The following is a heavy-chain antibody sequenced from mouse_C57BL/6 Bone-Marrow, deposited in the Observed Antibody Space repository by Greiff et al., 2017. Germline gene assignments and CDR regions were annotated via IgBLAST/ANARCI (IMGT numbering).Heavy chain of an antibody. CDR2: INPSNGGT. Sequence: QVQLKQPGTELVKPGASVKLSCKASGYTFTSYWMHWVKQRPGQGLEWIGNINPSNGGTNYNEKFKSKATLTVDKSSSTAYMQLSSLTSEDSAVYYCARRLNYGYDGNYCAMDYWGQGTSVTVSS. CDR1: GYTFTSYW. J-gene: IGHJ4*01. D-gene: IGHD2-2*01. CDR3: ARRLNYGYDGNYCAMDY. V-gene: IGHV1-53*01.